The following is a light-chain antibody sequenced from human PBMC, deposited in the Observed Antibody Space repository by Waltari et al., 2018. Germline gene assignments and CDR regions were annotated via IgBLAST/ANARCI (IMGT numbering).Light chain of an antibody. CDR3: QSYDSSLGGSRV. Sequence: QSVLTQPPSVSGAPGQRVTISCTGRSSTIGAGHDVHWYPHLPGTAPKLLIYGNNNRPSGVPDRFSGSKSGTSASLGITGLQAEDEADYYCQSYDSSLGGSRVFGTGTKVTVL. CDR2: GNN. CDR1: SSTIGAGHD. J-gene: IGLJ1*01. V-gene: IGLV1-40*01.